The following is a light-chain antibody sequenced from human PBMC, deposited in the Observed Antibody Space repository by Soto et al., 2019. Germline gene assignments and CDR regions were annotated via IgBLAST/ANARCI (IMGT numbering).Light chain of an antibody. CDR2: DVS. V-gene: IGLV2-14*01. Sequence: QSVLTQPPSVSGAPGQRVTISCTGSSPNNGAGYDVNWYQQYPGKAPKLMIYDVSNRPSGVSNRFSGSKSGNTASLTISGLQAEDEADYYCNSYTNSNTYVFGSGTKVTVL. CDR1: SPNNGAGYD. CDR3: NSYTNSNTYV. J-gene: IGLJ1*01.